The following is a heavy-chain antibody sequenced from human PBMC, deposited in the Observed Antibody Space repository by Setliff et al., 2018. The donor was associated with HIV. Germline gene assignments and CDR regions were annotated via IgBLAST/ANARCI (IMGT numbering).Heavy chain of an antibody. CDR1: GFTFSTYG. CDR3: AKCGGVTCYSASWYFDY. CDR2: IRYDGSNQ. Sequence: GGSLRLSCAASGFTFSTYGMQWVRQAPGKGLEWVAFIRYDGSNQCYADSVKGRFTISRDNSKNTLYLQMNSLRAEDTAVYYCAKCGGVTCYSASWYFDYWGQGTLVTVSS. V-gene: IGHV3-30*02. D-gene: IGHD2-15*01. J-gene: IGHJ4*02.